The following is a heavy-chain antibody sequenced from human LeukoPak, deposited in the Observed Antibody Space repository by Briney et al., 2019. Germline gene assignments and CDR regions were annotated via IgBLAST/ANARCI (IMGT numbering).Heavy chain of an antibody. CDR1: GGSISSGDYY. V-gene: IGHV4-30-4*08. CDR3: ARLFGVTTCDY. Sequence: SQTLSLTCTVSGGSISSGDYYWSWIRQPPGKGLEWIGYIYYSGSTYYNPSLKSRVTISVDTSKNQFSLKLISVTAADTAVYYCARLFGVTTCDYWGQGTLVTVSS. J-gene: IGHJ4*02. CDR2: IYYSGST. D-gene: IGHD4-11*01.